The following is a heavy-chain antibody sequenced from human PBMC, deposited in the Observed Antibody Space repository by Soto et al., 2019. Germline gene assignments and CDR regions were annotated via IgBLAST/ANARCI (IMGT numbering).Heavy chain of an antibody. CDR3: ARDREAGYNFYYGMDV. CDR2: IYTSASI. CDR1: GADINTYS. V-gene: IGHV4-4*07. Sequence: SSETLSLTCSVSGADINTYSWTWVRQPAGKGLEWIGRIYTSASINYNPSLKGRVTLSVDTSTNQVSLRLASVTAADTAIYYCARDREAGYNFYYGMDVWGQGTTVTVSS. D-gene: IGHD6-19*01. J-gene: IGHJ6*02.